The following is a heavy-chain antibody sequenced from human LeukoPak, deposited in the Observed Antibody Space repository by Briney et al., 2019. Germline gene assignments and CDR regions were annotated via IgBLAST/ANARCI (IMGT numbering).Heavy chain of an antibody. D-gene: IGHD3-22*01. CDR1: GYSFTAYY. CDR2: INPNSGGT. V-gene: IGHV1-2*02. CDR3: ARDPPNYYDSSRQNWYFDL. Sequence: GASVKVSCKASGYSFTAYYMHWVRQAPGQGLEWMGWINPNSGGTNYAQKFQGRVTMTRDTSISTAYMELSRLRSDDTAVYYCARDPPNYYDSSRQNWYFDLWGRGTLVTVSS. J-gene: IGHJ2*01.